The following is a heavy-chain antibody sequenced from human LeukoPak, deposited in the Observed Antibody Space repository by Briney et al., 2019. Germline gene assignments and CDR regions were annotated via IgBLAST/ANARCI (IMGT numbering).Heavy chain of an antibody. CDR1: GGSISSYY. CDR2: IYYSGST. D-gene: IGHD6-19*01. CDR3: ARGYSSGWTHWYFDL. Sequence: SETLSLTCTVSGGSISSYYWSWIRQPPGKGLEWIGYIYYSGSTNYNPSLKSRVTISVDTSKNQFSLKLSSVTAADTAVYYCARGYSSGWTHWYFDLWGRGTLVTVSS. V-gene: IGHV4-59*01. J-gene: IGHJ2*01.